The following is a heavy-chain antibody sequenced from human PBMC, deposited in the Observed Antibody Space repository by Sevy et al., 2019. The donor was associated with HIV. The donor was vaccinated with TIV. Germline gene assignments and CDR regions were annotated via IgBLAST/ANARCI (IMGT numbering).Heavy chain of an antibody. D-gene: IGHD4-4*01. CDR3: ARETDNSARWLDP. CDR2: IWHDGSNK. CDR1: GFTFNFHR. J-gene: IGHJ5*02. Sequence: GGSLRLSCAASGFTFNFHRMHWVRQAPGKGLEWVEFIWHDGSNKYMADSVKGRFTISRDNSKNTLFLQMNSLTVEDTAVYYCARETDNSARWLDPWGQGTLVTVSS. V-gene: IGHV3-30*02.